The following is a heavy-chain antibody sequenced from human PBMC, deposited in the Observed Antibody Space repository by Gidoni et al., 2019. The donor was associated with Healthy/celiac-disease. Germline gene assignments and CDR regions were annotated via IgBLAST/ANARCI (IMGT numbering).Heavy chain of an antibody. CDR2: SYPGDSDT. Sequence: EVQLVQSGAEVKKPGESLKISCKGSGYSFTSSGIGWVRQMPGNCLEWMGISYPGDSDTRYRPSFQGQVTISAEQSISTAYLQWSSLKASDTAMDYGARGPGINAPFGYWGQGTLVTVSS. V-gene: IGHV5-51*01. CDR3: ARGPGINAPFGY. J-gene: IGHJ4*02. D-gene: IGHD3-16*01. CDR1: GYSFTSSG.